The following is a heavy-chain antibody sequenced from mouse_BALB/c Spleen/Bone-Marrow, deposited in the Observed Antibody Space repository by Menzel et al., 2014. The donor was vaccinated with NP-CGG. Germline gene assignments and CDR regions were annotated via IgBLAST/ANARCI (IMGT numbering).Heavy chain of an antibody. Sequence: EVKLQESGPELVKPGASVKISCKASGYSFTGYFMNWVKQSHGKSLEWIGRINPYNGDTFYNQKFKGKATLTVDKSSSTPHMELRSLTSGASAVFFWGRGVYSSGSSSYFDYGAKGTPLPVSS. V-gene: IGHV1-20*01. J-gene: IGHJ2*01. D-gene: IGHD1-1*01. CDR2: INPYNGDT. CDR3: GRGVYSSGSSSYFDY. CDR1: GYSFTGYF.